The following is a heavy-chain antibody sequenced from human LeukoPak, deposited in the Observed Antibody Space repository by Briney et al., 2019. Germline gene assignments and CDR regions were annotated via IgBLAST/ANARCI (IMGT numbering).Heavy chain of an antibody. Sequence: ASVKVSCKASGYTFTGYYMHWVRQAPGQGLEWMGWINPNSDGTNYAQKLQGRVTMTTDTSTSTAYMELRSLRSDDTAMYYCARERYCSSTSCYELDYWGQGTLVTVSS. CDR3: ARERYCSSTSCYELDY. V-gene: IGHV1-2*02. D-gene: IGHD2-2*01. J-gene: IGHJ4*02. CDR2: INPNSDGT. CDR1: GYTFTGYY.